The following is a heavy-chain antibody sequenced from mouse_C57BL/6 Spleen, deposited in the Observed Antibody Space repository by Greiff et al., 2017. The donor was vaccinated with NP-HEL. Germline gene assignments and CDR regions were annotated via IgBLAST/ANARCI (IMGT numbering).Heavy chain of an antibody. V-gene: IGHV1-22*01. Sequence: VQLQQSGPELVKPGASVKMSCKASGYTFTDYNMHWVKQSHGKSLEWIGYINPNNGGTSYNQKFKGKATLTVNKSSSTAYMELRSLTSDDSAVYYCARSHDGYYERGFDYWGQGTTLTVSS. CDR1: GYTFTDYN. D-gene: IGHD2-3*01. J-gene: IGHJ2*01. CDR2: INPNNGGT. CDR3: ARSHDGYYERGFDY.